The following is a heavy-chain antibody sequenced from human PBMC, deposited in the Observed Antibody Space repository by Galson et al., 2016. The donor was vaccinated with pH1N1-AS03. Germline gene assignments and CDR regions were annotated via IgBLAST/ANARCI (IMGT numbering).Heavy chain of an antibody. CDR1: GYTFTSYG. V-gene: IGHV1-18*01. Sequence: SVKASCKASGYTFTSYGIGWVRQAPGQGLEWMGWISPYNGRTEYAQKLQGRVTMTTGTSTSTAYMELRSLISDDTAMYYCARAFCSGGSCYDYFYYAVDVWGQGTTVTVSS. CDR3: ARAFCSGGSCYDYFYYAVDV. J-gene: IGHJ6*02. D-gene: IGHD2-15*01. CDR2: ISPYNGRT.